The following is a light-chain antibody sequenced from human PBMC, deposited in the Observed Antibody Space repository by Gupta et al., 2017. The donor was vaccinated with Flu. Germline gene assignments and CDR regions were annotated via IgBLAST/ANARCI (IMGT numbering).Light chain of an antibody. CDR1: QSFNNY. CDR2: DAY. J-gene: IGKJ4*01. V-gene: IGKV3-11*01. CDR3: RLRSSWHS. Sequence: EIVFTQSPATLSLSPGERATRSCRASQSFNNYLDWYQQKPGQAPRLLIYDAYNRATGVTARFSGSGSGTDFTLTSSSREPEDFAVYYWRLRSSWHSFGGGTKVEIK.